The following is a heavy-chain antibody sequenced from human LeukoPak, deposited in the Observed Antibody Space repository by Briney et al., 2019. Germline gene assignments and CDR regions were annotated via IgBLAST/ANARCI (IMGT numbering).Heavy chain of an antibody. D-gene: IGHD6-13*01. Sequence: GGSLRLSCAASGFTFSTFWMHWVRQAPGKGLVWVSRINSDGSSTVYADSVKGRFTISRDNAKNTLYLQMNSLRADDTAVYYWARSEYSSTWYWDYYYYYIDVWGKGTTVTVSS. CDR1: GFTFSTFW. J-gene: IGHJ6*03. CDR2: INSDGSST. CDR3: ARSEYSSTWYWDYYYYYIDV. V-gene: IGHV3-74*01.